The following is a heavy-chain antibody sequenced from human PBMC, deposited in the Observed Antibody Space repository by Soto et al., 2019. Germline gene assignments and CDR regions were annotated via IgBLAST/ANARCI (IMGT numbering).Heavy chain of an antibody. V-gene: IGHV3-33*01. Sequence: QVQLVESGGGVVQPGRSLRLSCAASGFTFSSYGMHWVRQAPGKGLEWVAVIWYDGSNKYYADSVKGRFTISRDNSKNTLYLQMSSLRAEDTAVYYCARDLRAGDFTWYYYGMDVWGQGTTVTVSS. CDR2: IWYDGSNK. CDR3: ARDLRAGDFTWYYYGMDV. J-gene: IGHJ6*02. CDR1: GFTFSSYG. D-gene: IGHD7-27*01.